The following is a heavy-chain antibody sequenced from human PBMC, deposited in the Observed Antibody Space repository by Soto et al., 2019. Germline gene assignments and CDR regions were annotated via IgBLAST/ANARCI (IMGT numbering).Heavy chain of an antibody. CDR1: GYTFTSYA. CDR2: ISGYNGNT. V-gene: IGHV1-18*01. D-gene: IGHD3-22*01. Sequence: ASVKVSCKASGYTFTSYAISWVRQAPGQALEWMGWISGYNGNTNYAQKLQGRVTMTTDTATTTAYMELRSLRSDDTAMYFCARGGYYDSSGSRNYYYYGMNVWGQGTTVTVSS. J-gene: IGHJ6*02. CDR3: ARGGYYDSSGSRNYYYYGMNV.